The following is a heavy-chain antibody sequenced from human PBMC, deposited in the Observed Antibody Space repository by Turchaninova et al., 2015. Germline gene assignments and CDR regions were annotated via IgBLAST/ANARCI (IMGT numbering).Heavy chain of an antibody. Sequence: VQLQESGPGLVKPSGTLSLTCAVSGGSNVRSNWWSWVRQPPEKGLEWIGEIFHSGSTNYNPSLKSRVTISVDKSKSQFSLRLSSVTAADTAMYYCAKGTYHFDYWGQGTLVTVSS. V-gene: IGHV4-4*02. CDR2: IFHSGST. J-gene: IGHJ4*02. CDR3: AKGTYHFDY. D-gene: IGHD2-8*01. CDR1: GGSNVRSNW.